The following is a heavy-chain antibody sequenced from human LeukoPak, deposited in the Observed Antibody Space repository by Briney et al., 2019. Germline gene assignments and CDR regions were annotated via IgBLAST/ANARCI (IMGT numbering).Heavy chain of an antibody. V-gene: IGHV3-53*01. D-gene: IGHD1-1*01. Sequence: PGGSLRLSCAASGFTVSSNYMSWVRQAPGKGLEWVSVIYSGGSTYYADSVKGRFTISRDNARNSLYLQMNGLRDEDTAVYYCARDHNWNFDYWGQGILVTVSS. CDR1: GFTVSSNY. CDR3: ARDHNWNFDY. J-gene: IGHJ4*02. CDR2: IYSGGST.